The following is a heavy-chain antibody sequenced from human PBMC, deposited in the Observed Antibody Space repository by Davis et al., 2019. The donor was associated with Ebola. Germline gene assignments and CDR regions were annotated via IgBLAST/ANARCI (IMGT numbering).Heavy chain of an antibody. CDR1: GFTFSSYG. D-gene: IGHD6-19*01. CDR3: ARDLNSGWYGGFDY. CDR2: ISYDGSNK. J-gene: IGHJ4*02. V-gene: IGHV3-30*03. Sequence: GESLKISCAASGFTFSSYGMHWVRQAPGKGLEWVAVISYDGSNKYYADSVKGRFTISRDNSKNTLYLQMNSLRAEDTAVYYCARDLNSGWYGGFDYWGQGTLVTVSS.